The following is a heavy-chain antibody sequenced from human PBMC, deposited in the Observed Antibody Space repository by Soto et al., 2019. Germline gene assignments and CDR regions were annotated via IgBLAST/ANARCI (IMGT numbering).Heavy chain of an antibody. Sequence: SETLSLTCTVSGGSISSYYWSWIRQPPGKGLEWIGYIYYSGSTNYNPSLKSRVTISVDTSKNQFSLKLSSVTAADTAVYYCARVMVGALDYWGQGTLATVSS. CDR2: IYYSGST. D-gene: IGHD1-26*01. V-gene: IGHV4-59*01. CDR1: GGSISSYY. J-gene: IGHJ4*02. CDR3: ARVMVGALDY.